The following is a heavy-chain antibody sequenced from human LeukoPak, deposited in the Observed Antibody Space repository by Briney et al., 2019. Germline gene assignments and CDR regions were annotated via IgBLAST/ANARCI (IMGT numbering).Heavy chain of an antibody. CDR2: IYHSGST. V-gene: IGHV4-30-2*01. D-gene: IGHD3-3*01. CDR1: GGSISSGGYY. Sequence: SSETLSLTCTVSGGSISSGGYYWSWIRQPPGKGLEWIGYIYHSGSTYYNPSLKSRVTISVDRSKNQFSLKLSSVTAADTAVYYCARRRLTHDFWSGYYPLAFDIWGQGTMVTVSS. CDR3: ARRRLTHDFWSGYYPLAFDI. J-gene: IGHJ3*02.